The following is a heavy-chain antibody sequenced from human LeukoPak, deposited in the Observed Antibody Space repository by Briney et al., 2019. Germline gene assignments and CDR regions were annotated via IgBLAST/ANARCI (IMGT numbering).Heavy chain of an antibody. J-gene: IGHJ4*02. CDR3: AKDRYSYAFEYSDS. V-gene: IGHV3-30*18. CDR1: GFTFSSYG. CDR2: ISNDGSKK. Sequence: GGSLRLSCAASGFTFSSYGMHWVRQAPGKGLGWVAVISNDGSKKYYADPVKGRFTISRDNSKNTLPLQVSSLRTEDTAVYYCAKDRYSYAFEYSDSWGQGTLVTVSS. D-gene: IGHD5-18*01.